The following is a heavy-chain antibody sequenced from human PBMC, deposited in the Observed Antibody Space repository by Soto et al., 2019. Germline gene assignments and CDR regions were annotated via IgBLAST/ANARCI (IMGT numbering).Heavy chain of an antibody. CDR3: ARDVFYLFRTGSPSLLCDF. CDR1: GFTFTNYV. D-gene: IGHD3-9*01. CDR2: IHAGNGNT. Sequence: WASVKVSCKTFGFTFTNYVLFWVRQAPGQRLEGVGWIHAGNGNTESSEKFQGRVTLTTDTSASTAYMELSSLRSEDTALYYCARDVFYLFRTGSPSLLCDFWGQG. J-gene: IGHJ4*02. V-gene: IGHV1-3*01.